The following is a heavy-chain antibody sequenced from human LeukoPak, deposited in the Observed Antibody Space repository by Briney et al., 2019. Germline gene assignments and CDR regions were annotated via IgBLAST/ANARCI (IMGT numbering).Heavy chain of an antibody. CDR1: GFTFSSYA. Sequence: GSLRLSCAASGFTFSSYAMSWVRQAPGKGLEWVSAISGSGGSTYYADSVKGRFTISRDNSKNTLYLQMNSLRVEDTAVYYCANGQMIYYYYMDVWGKGTTVTVSS. CDR3: ANGQMIYYYYMDV. D-gene: IGHD3-22*01. J-gene: IGHJ6*03. V-gene: IGHV3-23*01. CDR2: ISGSGGST.